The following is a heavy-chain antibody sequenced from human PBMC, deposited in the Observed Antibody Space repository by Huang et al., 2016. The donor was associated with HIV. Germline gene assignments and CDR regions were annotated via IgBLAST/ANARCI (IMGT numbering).Heavy chain of an antibody. D-gene: IGHD2-15*01. Sequence: EVQLVESGGALVQTGRSLKLSCTTAGFKFADSGVSCCRQESERGLDWVGFTRRKTYGGTTKKAAAVTGRFAVTRDDSRSIAYLQMRSLKSEETATYYCSTVGGGIDYFGYSSASYATGGYWGQGTLVTVSS. V-gene: IGHV3-49*03. CDR3: STVGGGIDYFGYSSASYATGGY. CDR2: TRRKTYGGTT. CDR1: GFKFADSG. J-gene: IGHJ4*02.